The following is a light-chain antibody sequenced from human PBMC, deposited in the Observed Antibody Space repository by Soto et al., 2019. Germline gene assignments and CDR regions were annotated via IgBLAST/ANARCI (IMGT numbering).Light chain of an antibody. CDR2: GAS. CDR1: QSVSSSY. V-gene: IGKV3-20*01. J-gene: IGKJ2*01. Sequence: EMVLTQSPGTLSLSPGERATLSGRASQSVSSSYLAWYQQKPGQAPRLLIYGASSRATGIPDRFSGSGSGTDVTLTLSRLEPEDFAVYYCQQYGSPYTFGQGTKLEIK. CDR3: QQYGSPYT.